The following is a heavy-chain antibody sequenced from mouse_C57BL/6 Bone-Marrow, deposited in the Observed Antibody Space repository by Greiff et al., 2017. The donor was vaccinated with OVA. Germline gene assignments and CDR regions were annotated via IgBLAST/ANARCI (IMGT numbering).Heavy chain of an antibody. CDR2: LSDGGSYT. V-gene: IGHV5-4*01. J-gene: IGHJ4*01. Sequence: EVQLVESGGGLVKPGGSLKLSCAASGFTFSSYAMSWVRQTPEKRLEWVATLSDGGSYTYYPDNVKGRFTISRDNAKNNLYLQMSHLKSEDTAMDYCARGSAGDYYAMDYWGQGTSVTVSS. CDR1: GFTFSSYA. D-gene: IGHD1-1*01. CDR3: ARGSAGDYYAMDY.